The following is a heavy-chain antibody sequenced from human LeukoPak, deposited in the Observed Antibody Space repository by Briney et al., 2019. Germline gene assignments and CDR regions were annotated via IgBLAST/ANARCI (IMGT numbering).Heavy chain of an antibody. V-gene: IGHV1-18*01. J-gene: IGHJ4*02. Sequence: GASVKVSCKASGYTFTSYGISWVRQAPGQGLEWMGWISAYNGNTNYAQKLQGRVTMTTDTSTSTAYMELSSLRAEDTAVYYCARVSPNTVTTLQYFDYWGQGTLVTVSS. D-gene: IGHD4-17*01. CDR1: GYTFTSYG. CDR3: ARVSPNTVTTLQYFDY. CDR2: ISAYNGNT.